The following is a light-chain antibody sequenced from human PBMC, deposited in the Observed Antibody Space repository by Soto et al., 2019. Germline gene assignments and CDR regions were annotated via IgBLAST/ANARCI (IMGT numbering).Light chain of an antibody. CDR3: QQYNNSPQT. J-gene: IGKJ1*01. CDR2: GAS. CDR1: QSVSNNY. Sequence: EIVLTQSPGTLSLSPVERATLSCRASQSVSNNYLAWYQQKPGQAPRILIYGASNRATGIPDRFSCSGSGTDLTLTISRLEPEDFAVYYCQQYNNSPQTFGKGTKVDIK. V-gene: IGKV3-20*01.